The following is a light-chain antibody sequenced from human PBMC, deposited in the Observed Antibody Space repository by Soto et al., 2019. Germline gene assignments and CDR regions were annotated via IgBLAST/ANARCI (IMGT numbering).Light chain of an antibody. J-gene: IGLJ1*01. Sequence: QAVVTQPASVSGYPGQSITISCTGTSSDVGGYNYVSWYQQHPGKAPKLMIYDVSNRPSGVSNRFSGSKSGNTASLTISGLQAEDEADYYCSSYTSSSTYVFGTGTKLTVL. CDR2: DVS. V-gene: IGLV2-14*01. CDR1: SSDVGGYNY. CDR3: SSYTSSSTYV.